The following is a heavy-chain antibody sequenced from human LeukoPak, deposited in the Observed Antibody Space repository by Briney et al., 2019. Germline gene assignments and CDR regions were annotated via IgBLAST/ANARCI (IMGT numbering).Heavy chain of an antibody. CDR2: ISQSGST. CDR3: ATVISGWYMV. J-gene: IGHJ3*01. Sequence: SETLSLTCGVSGESLITYFWTWIRQSPGKGLEWIGEISQSGSTLYNPSLKSRVTISLDTSKSHFSLKLTSVTAADTAVYYCATVISGWYMVWGQGTMVIVSS. V-gene: IGHV4-34*01. CDR1: GESLITYF. D-gene: IGHD6-19*01.